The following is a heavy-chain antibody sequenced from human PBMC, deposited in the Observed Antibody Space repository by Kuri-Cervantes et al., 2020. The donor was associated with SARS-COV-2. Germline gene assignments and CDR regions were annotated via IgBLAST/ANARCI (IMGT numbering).Heavy chain of an antibody. D-gene: IGHD2-2*01. Sequence: GGSLRLSCVASEFTFSDYYMNWIRQAPGKGLEWVSYISSSGSIMYYADSVGGRFTISRDNAKNSLYLQMNSLRAEDTAVYYCAKEQLLFAFDVWGQGTMVTVSS. CDR3: AKEQLLFAFDV. V-gene: IGHV3-11*01. CDR2: ISSSGSIM. J-gene: IGHJ3*01. CDR1: EFTFSDYY.